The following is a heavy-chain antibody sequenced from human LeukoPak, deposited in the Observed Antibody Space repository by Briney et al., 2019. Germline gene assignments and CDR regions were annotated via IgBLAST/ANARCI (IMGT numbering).Heavy chain of an antibody. CDR2: INPSGGST. Sequence: ASVKVSCKASGYTFTSYYMHWVRQAPGQGLEWMGIINPSGGSTSYAQKFQGRVTMTRDTSTSTVYMELSSLRSEDTAVYYCATVSRYDILTAPMDVWGKGTTVTVSS. D-gene: IGHD3-9*01. J-gene: IGHJ6*03. CDR3: ATVSRYDILTAPMDV. CDR1: GYTFTSYY. V-gene: IGHV1-46*01.